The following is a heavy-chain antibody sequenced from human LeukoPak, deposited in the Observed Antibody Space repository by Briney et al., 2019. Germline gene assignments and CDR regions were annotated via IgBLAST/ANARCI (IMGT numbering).Heavy chain of an antibody. J-gene: IGHJ4*02. CDR3: ARDRGCSTTSCYTLSFDC. CDR1: GFTFSSYS. D-gene: IGHD2-2*02. CDR2: ISSSSSYI. V-gene: IGHV3-21*01. Sequence: GGSLRLSCAVSGFTFSSYSMNWVRQAPGKGLEWVSSISSSSSYIYYADSMKGRFTISRDNAKNSLYLQMNSLRAEDTAVYYCARDRGCSTTSCYTLSFDCWGQGTLVTVSS.